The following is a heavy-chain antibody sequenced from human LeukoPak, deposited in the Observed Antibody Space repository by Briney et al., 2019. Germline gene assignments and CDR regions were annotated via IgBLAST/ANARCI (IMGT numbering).Heavy chain of an antibody. CDR2: ISYSGST. CDR3: ARHGPPRADQLASFDY. Sequence: SETLSLTCTVSVGSISTYYWSWIRQPPGKRLEWIGYISYSGSTDYNPSLKSRVTISVDTSKNQSSLNVNSVTAADTAVYYCARHGPPRADQLASFDYWGQGTLVTVSS. V-gene: IGHV4-59*08. J-gene: IGHJ4*02. CDR1: VGSISTYY. D-gene: IGHD6-13*01.